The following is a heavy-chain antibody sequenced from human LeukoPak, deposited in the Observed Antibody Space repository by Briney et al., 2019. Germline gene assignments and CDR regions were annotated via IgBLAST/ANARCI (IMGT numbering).Heavy chain of an antibody. CDR1: GGSISSSSYY. J-gene: IGHJ4*02. Sequence: PSETLSLTCTVSGGSISSSSYYWGWIRQPPGKGLEWIGSIYYSGSTYYNPSLKSRVTISVDTSKNQFSLKLSSVTAADTAVYYCARGRRGGNFDYWGQGTLVTVSS. D-gene: IGHD3-16*01. CDR3: ARGRRGGNFDY. CDR2: IYYSGST. V-gene: IGHV4-39*01.